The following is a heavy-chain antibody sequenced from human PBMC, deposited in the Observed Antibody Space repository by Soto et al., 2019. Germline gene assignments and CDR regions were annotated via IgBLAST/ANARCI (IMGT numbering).Heavy chain of an antibody. CDR2: ISAYNGNT. Sequence: QVQLVQSGAEVKKPGASVKVSCKASGYTFTSYGISWVRQAPGQGLEWMGWISAYNGNTNYAQKLQGRVTMTTDTXTXTXXMELRSLRSDDTAVYYCARVGRIVGATYYYYGMDVWGQGTTVTVSS. V-gene: IGHV1-18*01. CDR1: GYTFTSYG. D-gene: IGHD1-26*01. CDR3: ARVGRIVGATYYYYGMDV. J-gene: IGHJ6*02.